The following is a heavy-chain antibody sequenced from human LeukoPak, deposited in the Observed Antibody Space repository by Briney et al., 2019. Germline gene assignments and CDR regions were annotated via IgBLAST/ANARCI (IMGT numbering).Heavy chain of an antibody. Sequence: SQTLSLTCTVSGDSISSGSYSWSWIRQPAGKGLEWIGRIFSSENTNYNPSLKSRLTISLDASQNQFSLKLNSVTAADTAVYYSARGFRSTVTQAEAFDYWGQGTLVTVSS. CDR2: IFSSENT. J-gene: IGHJ4*02. CDR3: ARGFRSTVTQAEAFDY. V-gene: IGHV4-61*02. D-gene: IGHD4-11*01. CDR1: GDSISSGSYS.